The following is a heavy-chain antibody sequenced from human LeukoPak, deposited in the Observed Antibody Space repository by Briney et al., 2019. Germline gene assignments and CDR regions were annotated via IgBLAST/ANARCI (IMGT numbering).Heavy chain of an antibody. CDR2: ISYDGSNK. V-gene: IGHV3-30*18. D-gene: IGHD4-17*01. CDR1: GFTFSSYG. J-gene: IGHJ4*02. CDR3: AKGAASVTPLDY. Sequence: GGSLRLSYAASGFTFSSYGMHWVRQAPGKGLEWVAVISYDGSNKYYADSVKGRFTISRDNSKNTLYLQMNSLRAEDTAVYYCAKGAASVTPLDYWGQGTLVTVSS.